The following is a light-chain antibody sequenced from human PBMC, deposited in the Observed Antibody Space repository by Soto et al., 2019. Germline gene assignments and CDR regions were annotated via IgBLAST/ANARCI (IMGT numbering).Light chain of an antibody. CDR3: RQYGSSPLRS. Sequence: DNVVTQSPRTLSLSPGERAILSCRAIMXVSSRYFDFYQEKPGQATRLXIYGEXNRGTGIPDRFSGSGSGRDFTLTISGLEPEDVAVYYCRQYGSSPLRSFGQGTRLDIK. CDR1: MXVSSRY. V-gene: IGKV3-20*01. J-gene: IGKJ5*01. CDR2: GEX.